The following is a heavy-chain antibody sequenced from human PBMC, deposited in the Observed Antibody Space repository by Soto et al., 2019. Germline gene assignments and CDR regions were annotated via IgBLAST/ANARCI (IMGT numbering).Heavy chain of an antibody. D-gene: IGHD2-15*01. J-gene: IGHJ3*02. Sequence: GGSLRLSCAASGFTFSSYSMNWVRQAPGKGLEWVSYISSSSSTIYYADSVKGRFTISRDNAKNSLYLQMNSLRAEDTAVYYCARDSCSGGSCYSGDAFDIWGQGTMVTVSS. CDR3: ARDSCSGGSCYSGDAFDI. V-gene: IGHV3-48*01. CDR2: ISSSSSTI. CDR1: GFTFSSYS.